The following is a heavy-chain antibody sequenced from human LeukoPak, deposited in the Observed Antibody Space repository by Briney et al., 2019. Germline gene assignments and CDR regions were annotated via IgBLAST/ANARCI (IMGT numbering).Heavy chain of an antibody. CDR2: ISASGDNT. D-gene: IGHD1-26*01. CDR3: ARSGSHDY. J-gene: IGHJ4*02. V-gene: IGHV3-23*01. Sequence: GGSLRLSCAASGFTFNTYDMSWVRQAPGKGLEWVSLISASGDNTYYADSVRGRFTISRDNSKNTLYLQMNSLRADDTAVYYCARSGSHDYWGQGTLVTVSS. CDR1: GFTFNTYD.